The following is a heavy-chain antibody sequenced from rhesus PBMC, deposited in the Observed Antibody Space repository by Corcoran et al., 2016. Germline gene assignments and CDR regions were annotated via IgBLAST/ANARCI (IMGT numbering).Heavy chain of an antibody. Sequence: QVQLQESGPGLVKPSETLSLTCAVSGGSISDDYYWSWIRQPPGKGLEWIGYIYGSGGGTNYNPSLKNRVTISIDTSKNQFSLKLSSVTAADTAVYYCARGIAGTTSLYIDLWGPGTPITISS. D-gene: IGHD1-20*01. CDR1: GGSISDDYY. V-gene: IGHV4-106*01. J-gene: IGHJ2*01. CDR3: ARGIAGTTSLYIDL. CDR2: IYGSGGGT.